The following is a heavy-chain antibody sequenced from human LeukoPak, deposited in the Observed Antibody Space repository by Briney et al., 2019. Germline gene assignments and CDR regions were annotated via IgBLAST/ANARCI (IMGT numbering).Heavy chain of an antibody. CDR2: IRYNGRTA. Sequence: PGGSLRLSCVASGFTFSSSGMHWVRQAPGKGLEWVAFIRYNGRTAYYADSVKGRFTISRDNAKNSLYLQMNSLRAEDTAVYYCAKDSHRYYYGSGSYYDYWGQGTLVTVSS. V-gene: IGHV3-30*02. CDR1: GFTFSSSG. CDR3: AKDSHRYYYGSGSYYDY. J-gene: IGHJ4*02. D-gene: IGHD3-10*01.